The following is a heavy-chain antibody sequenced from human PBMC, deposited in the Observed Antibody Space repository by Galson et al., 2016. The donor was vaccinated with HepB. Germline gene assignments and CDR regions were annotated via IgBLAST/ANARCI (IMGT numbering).Heavy chain of an antibody. CDR3: ASGDSGWYRGYFDS. CDR2: MYYDGRS. CDR1: GGSIANSRYY. D-gene: IGHD6-13*01. J-gene: IGHJ4*02. V-gene: IGHV4-39*01. Sequence: EPLSLTCSVSGGSIANSRYYWSWIRQPPGKGLEWVGCMYYDGRSYFHPSLNSRATMSVDRSKNQISLNLNSVTAADTAVYFCASGDSGWYRGYFDSWGQGTRVTVYS.